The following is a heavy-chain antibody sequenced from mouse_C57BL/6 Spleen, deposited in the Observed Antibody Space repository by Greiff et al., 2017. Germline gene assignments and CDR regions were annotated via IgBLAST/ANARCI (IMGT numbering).Heavy chain of an antibody. Sequence: VQLVESGPGLVAPSQCLSITCTVSGFSLTSYAISWVRQPPGKGLEWLGVIWTGGGTNYNSALKSRLSISTDNSTSQVFLKMYSPQTDDTARYYCARTGVYGNYAMDYWGQGTSVTVSS. CDR1: GFSLTSYA. CDR2: IWTGGGT. CDR3: ARTGVYGNYAMDY. J-gene: IGHJ4*01. D-gene: IGHD2-1*01. V-gene: IGHV2-9-1*01.